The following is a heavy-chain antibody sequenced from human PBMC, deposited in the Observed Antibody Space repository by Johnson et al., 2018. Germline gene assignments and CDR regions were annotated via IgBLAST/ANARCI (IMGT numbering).Heavy chain of an antibody. CDR2: ISSSSSYI. J-gene: IGHJ1*01. CDR3: AKDKEYSSGGGLQH. Sequence: VQLVESGGGLVKPGESLRLSCAASGFTFRNYTMNWVRQAPGKGLEWVSSISSSSSYIYYADSVKGRFTISRDNAKNSLYLQMNSLRAEDTALYYCAKDKEYSSGGGLQHWGQGTLVTVSS. V-gene: IGHV3-21*04. CDR1: GFTFRNYT. D-gene: IGHD6-19*01.